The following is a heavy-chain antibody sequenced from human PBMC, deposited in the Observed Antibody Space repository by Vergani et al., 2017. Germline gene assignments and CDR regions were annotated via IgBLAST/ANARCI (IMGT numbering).Heavy chain of an antibody. V-gene: IGHV3-30*04. Sequence: QVHLVESGGGVVQPGRSLTLSCVASGFNFGYYAMHWVRQAPGRGLEWVATISYDGTYEYYIESVKGRFTISRDNFKKTLSLQMNSLRPEDTALYYCANIPGVWFGDREGGFDYWGLGTLVTVSS. D-gene: IGHD3-10*01. J-gene: IGHJ4*02. CDR1: GFNFGYYA. CDR2: ISYDGTYE. CDR3: ANIPGVWFGDREGGFDY.